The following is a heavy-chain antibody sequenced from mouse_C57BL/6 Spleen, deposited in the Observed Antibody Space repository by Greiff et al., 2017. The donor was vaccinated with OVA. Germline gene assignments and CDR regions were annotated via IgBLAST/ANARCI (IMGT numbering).Heavy chain of an antibody. Sequence: QVQLQQPGAELVKPGASVKMSCKASGYTFTSYWITWVKQRPGQGLEWIGDIYPGSGSTNYNEKFKGKATLTVDKSSSTAYMQLSSLTSEDSAVYYCARGEGVVPYYFDYWGQGTTLTVS. CDR1: GYTFTSYW. J-gene: IGHJ2*01. CDR3: ARGEGVVPYYFDY. V-gene: IGHV1-55*01. D-gene: IGHD1-1*01. CDR2: IYPGSGST.